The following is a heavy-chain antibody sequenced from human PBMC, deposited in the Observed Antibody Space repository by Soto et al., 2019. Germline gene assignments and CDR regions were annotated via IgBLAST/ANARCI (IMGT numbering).Heavy chain of an antibody. Sequence: PSQTLSLTYDISGDSVSSNSAAWNWIRPTPSRGLEWLGRTYYRSKWYNDYAVSVNSRITINPDTSKNQFSLQLNSVTPEDTAVYYCARDTFSGLRSSGWYDYGGQGTLVTVSS. CDR3: ARDTFSGLRSSGWYDY. CDR1: GDSVSSNSAA. J-gene: IGHJ4*02. D-gene: IGHD6-19*01. V-gene: IGHV6-1*01. CDR2: TYYRSKWYN.